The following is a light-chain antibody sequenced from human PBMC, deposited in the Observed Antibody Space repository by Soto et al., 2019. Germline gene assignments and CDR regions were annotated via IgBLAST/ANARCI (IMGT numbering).Light chain of an antibody. CDR3: LSKTSSISYV. CDR2: EVS. J-gene: IGLJ1*01. CDR1: TSDVGGYNY. Sequence: QSVLTQPASVSGSPGQSITISCTGTTSDVGGYNYVSRYQQHPGKVPKLLIHEVSNRPSGVSNRFSGSKSGNTASLTISGLQAEDEADYYCLSKTSSISYVFGTGTKV. V-gene: IGLV2-14*01.